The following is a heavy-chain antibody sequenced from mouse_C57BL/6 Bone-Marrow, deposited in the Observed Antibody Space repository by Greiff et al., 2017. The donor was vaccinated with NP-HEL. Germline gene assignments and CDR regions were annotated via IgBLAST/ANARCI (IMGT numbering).Heavy chain of an antibody. J-gene: IGHJ3*01. D-gene: IGHD1-1*01. CDR1: GFTFSSYA. CDR2: ISDGGSYP. V-gene: IGHV5-4*01. CDR3: GGVLITTVVAPCAY. Sequence: EVQLVESGGGLVKPGGSLKLSCAASGFTFSSYAMSWVRQTPEKRLEWVATISDGGSYPYYLANVKGRFTIPRDNAKNNLYLHMSNLKSADAAMDYYGGVLITTVVAPCAYWGQGTLVTVSA.